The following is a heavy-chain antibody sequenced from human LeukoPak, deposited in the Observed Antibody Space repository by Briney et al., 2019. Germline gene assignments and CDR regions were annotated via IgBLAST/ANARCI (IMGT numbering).Heavy chain of an antibody. D-gene: IGHD3-10*01. J-gene: IGHJ4*02. V-gene: IGHV4-59*01. CDR3: ARTVRGVIGVY. CDR2: IYYSGST. CDR1: GGSFSGYY. Sequence: PSETLSLTCAVYGGSFSGYYWSWIRQPPGKGLEWIGYIYYSGSTNYNPSLKSRVTISVDTSKNQFSLKLSSVTAADTAVYYCARTVRGVIGVYWGQGTLVTVSS.